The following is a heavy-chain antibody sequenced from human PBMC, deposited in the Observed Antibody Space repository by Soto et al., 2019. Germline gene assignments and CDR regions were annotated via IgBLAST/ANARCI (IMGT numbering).Heavy chain of an antibody. Sequence: SETLSLTCAVSGGSISSSNWWSWVRQPPGKGLEWIGEIYHSGSTNYNPSLKSRVTISVDKSKNQFSLELSSVTAADTAVYYCARRGSSGWYDVEEAFDIWGQGTMVTVSS. CDR3: ARRGSSGWYDVEEAFDI. D-gene: IGHD6-19*01. J-gene: IGHJ3*02. V-gene: IGHV4-4*02. CDR1: GGSISSSNW. CDR2: IYHSGST.